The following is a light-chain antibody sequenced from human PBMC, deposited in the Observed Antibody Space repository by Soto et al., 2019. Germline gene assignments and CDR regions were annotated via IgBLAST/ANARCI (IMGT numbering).Light chain of an antibody. J-gene: IGLJ2*01. Sequence: QSALTQPASVSGSPGQSITISCTGTSSDVGGYNYVSWYQQHPGKAPRLMIYEVSHRPSGVSNRFSGSKSANTAYLTISGLQAEDEADYYCCFHTISGAPVFGGGTKVTVL. CDR3: CFHTISGAPV. V-gene: IGLV2-14*01. CDR1: SSDVGGYNY. CDR2: EVS.